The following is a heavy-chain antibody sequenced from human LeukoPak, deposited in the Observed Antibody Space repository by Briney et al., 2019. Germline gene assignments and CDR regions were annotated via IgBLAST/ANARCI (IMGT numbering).Heavy chain of an antibody. D-gene: IGHD1-26*01. CDR2: ISGSGADT. CDR3: AKNSYSGTVSLWDF. J-gene: IGHJ3*01. V-gene: IGHV3-23*01. Sequence: GGSLRLSCEGSEFTFSNYAMSWVRQAPGMVMEWVSTISGSGADTYYADSMKGRFTVSRDNSKNTLYLHMNSLRAEDTAVYYCAKNSYSGTVSLWDFWGQGTMVTVSS. CDR1: EFTFSNYA.